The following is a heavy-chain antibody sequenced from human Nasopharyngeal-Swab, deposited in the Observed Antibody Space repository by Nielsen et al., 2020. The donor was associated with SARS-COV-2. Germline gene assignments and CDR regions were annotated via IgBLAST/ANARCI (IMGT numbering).Heavy chain of an antibody. CDR1: GGSFSGYY. CDR3: ARVPGYYYYYMDV. Sequence: SETLSLTCAVYGGSFSGYYWSWIRQPPGKGLEWIGEINHSGSTNYNPSLKSRVTISVDTSKNQFSLKLSSVTAADTAVYYCARVPGYYYYYMDVWGKGATVTVSS. J-gene: IGHJ6*03. CDR2: INHSGST. V-gene: IGHV4-34*01.